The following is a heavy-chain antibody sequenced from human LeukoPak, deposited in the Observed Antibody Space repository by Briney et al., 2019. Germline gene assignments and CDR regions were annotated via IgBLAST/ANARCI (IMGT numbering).Heavy chain of an antibody. J-gene: IGHJ5*02. D-gene: IGHD3-10*01. Sequence: ASVKVSCKASGYTFTGYDMHWVRQAPGQGLEWMGWINPNSGGTNYAQKFQGRVTMTRDTSISTAYMELSRLRSDDTAVYYCARDPRLLWFGDGGPENWFDPWGQGTLVTVSS. CDR2: INPNSGGT. CDR3: ARDPRLLWFGDGGPENWFDP. CDR1: GYTFTGYD. V-gene: IGHV1-2*02.